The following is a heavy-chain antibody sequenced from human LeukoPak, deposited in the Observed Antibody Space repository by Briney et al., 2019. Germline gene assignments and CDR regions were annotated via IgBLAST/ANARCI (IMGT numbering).Heavy chain of an antibody. J-gene: IGHJ3*02. D-gene: IGHD3-22*01. V-gene: IGHV1-69*04. CDR2: IIPKLETS. Sequence: SVKVSCKASGGTFSSYAISWVRQAPGHGLEWMGRIIPKLETSNYAQKFQGRVTITADKSTTTAYTELSSLRSEDTALYYCASPGHYYDSSGYYRWGALDIWGQGTMVTVSS. CDR3: ASPGHYYDSSGYYRWGALDI. CDR1: GGTFSSYA.